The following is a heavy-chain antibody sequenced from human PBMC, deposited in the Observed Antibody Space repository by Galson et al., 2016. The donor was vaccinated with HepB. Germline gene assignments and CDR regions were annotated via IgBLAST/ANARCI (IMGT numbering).Heavy chain of an antibody. CDR3: AKDLSIEAWTYYGSGSRFDS. CDR1: GFTFSSYG. Sequence: SLRLSCAASGFTFSSYGMSWVRQAPGKGLEWVSTISGSGVSTYNADSVKGRFTISRDNSKKMLYLQMNSLRADDTAVYYCAKDLSIEAWTYYGSGSRFDSWGQGILVTVSS. J-gene: IGHJ4*02. CDR2: ISGSGVST. D-gene: IGHD3-10*01. V-gene: IGHV3-23*01.